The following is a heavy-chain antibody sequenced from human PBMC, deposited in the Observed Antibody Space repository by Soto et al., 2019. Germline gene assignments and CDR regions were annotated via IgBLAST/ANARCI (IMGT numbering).Heavy chain of an antibody. CDR2: ISRSSVI. D-gene: IGHD3-3*01. Sequence: EVQLVESGGGLVQPGGSLRLSCAASGFTFSSYSMNWVRQAPGKGLEWVAYISRSSVIHYADFVKGRFTVSRDNVKNSLYLRMNSLSVEDTAVYYCVRDPDFLDYWGQGTLVTVSS. CDR1: GFTFSSYS. CDR3: VRDPDFLDY. J-gene: IGHJ4*02. V-gene: IGHV3-48*01.